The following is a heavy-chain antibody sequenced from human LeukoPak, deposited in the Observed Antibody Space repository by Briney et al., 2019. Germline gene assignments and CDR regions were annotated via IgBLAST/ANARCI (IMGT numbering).Heavy chain of an antibody. V-gene: IGHV4-4*07. D-gene: IGHD2-2*01. CDR1: GGSISTYY. CDR3: ARFDIVVVPANAFDI. Sequence: SETLSLTCTVSGGSISTYYWSWIRQSAGKGLEWIGRIHTSGSTNYNPSLKSRVTMSVDKPRNQFSLQVNSVTAADTGVYYCARFDIVVVPANAFDIWGQGTMVTVSS. J-gene: IGHJ3*02. CDR2: IHTSGST.